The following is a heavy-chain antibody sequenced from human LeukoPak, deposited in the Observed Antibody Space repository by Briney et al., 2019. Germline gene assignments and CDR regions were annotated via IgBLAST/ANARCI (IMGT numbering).Heavy chain of an antibody. CDR3: AIELTRHYGYGDYHY. D-gene: IGHD4-17*01. V-gene: IGHV1-69*04. J-gene: IGHJ4*02. CDR1: GGTFSSYA. CDR2: IIPILGIA. Sequence: ASVKVSCKASGGTFSSYAISWVRQAPGQGLEWMGRIIPILGIANYAQKFQGRVTITADKSTSTAYMELSSLRSEDTAVYYCAIELTRHYGYGDYHYWGQGTLVTVSS.